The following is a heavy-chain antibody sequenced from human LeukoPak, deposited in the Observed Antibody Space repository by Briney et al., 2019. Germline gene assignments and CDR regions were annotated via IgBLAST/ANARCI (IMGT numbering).Heavy chain of an antibody. D-gene: IGHD3-9*01. J-gene: IGHJ5*02. V-gene: IGHV1-2*02. CDR3: ARGPPYYDILTGPTFDP. CDR1: EYTFTGYY. CDR2: INPNSGGT. Sequence: ASVKVSCKASEYTFTGYYMHWVRQAPGQGLEWMGWINPNSGGTNYAQKFQGRVTMTRDTSISTAYMELSRLRSDDTAVYYCARGPPYYDILTGPTFDPWGQGTLVTVSS.